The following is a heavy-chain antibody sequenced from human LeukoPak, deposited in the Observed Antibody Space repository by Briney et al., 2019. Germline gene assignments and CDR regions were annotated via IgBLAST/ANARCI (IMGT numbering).Heavy chain of an antibody. CDR2: ISSDSSYI. CDR1: GFTFSDYT. J-gene: IGHJ4*02. CDR3: ARVSDSSGYYMGPLDY. D-gene: IGHD3-22*01. Sequence: PGGSLRLSCAASGFTFSDYTMTWVRQAPGKGLEWVASISSDSSYIDYADSVKGRFTISRDNAKNSLYLQMNSLRAEDTAVYYCARVSDSSGYYMGPLDYWGQGTLVTVSS. V-gene: IGHV3-21*01.